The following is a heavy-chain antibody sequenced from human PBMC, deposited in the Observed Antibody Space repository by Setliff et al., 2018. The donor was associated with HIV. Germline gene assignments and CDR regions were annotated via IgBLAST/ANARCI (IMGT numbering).Heavy chain of an antibody. CDR1: GYSFTSYW. V-gene: IGHV5-51*01. J-gene: IGHJ3*02. CDR2: IYPGDSDT. D-gene: IGHD3-10*01. Sequence: PGESLKISCKGSGYSFTSYWIGWVRQMPGKGLEWMGIIYPGDSDTRYSPSFQGQVTISADKSISTACLQWSSLKASDTAMYYCARPSSGSGSYSAFDIWGQGTMVTVSS. CDR3: ARPSSGSGSYSAFDI.